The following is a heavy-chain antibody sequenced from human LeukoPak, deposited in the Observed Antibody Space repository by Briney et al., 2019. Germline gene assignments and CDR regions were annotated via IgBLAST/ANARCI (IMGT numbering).Heavy chain of an antibody. Sequence: PSETLSLTCAVSGVSISSGGYSWRWIRQPPGKGLEWIGYIYHSGSTYYNPSLKSRVTISVDRSKNQFSLKLSSVTAADTAVYYCAREGYSYGLFDYWGQGTLVTVSS. D-gene: IGHD5-18*01. CDR2: IYHSGST. J-gene: IGHJ4*02. CDR3: AREGYSYGLFDY. CDR1: GVSISSGGYS. V-gene: IGHV4-30-2*01.